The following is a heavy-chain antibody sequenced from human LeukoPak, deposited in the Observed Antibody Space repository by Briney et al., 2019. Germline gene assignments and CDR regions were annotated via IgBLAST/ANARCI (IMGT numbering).Heavy chain of an antibody. V-gene: IGHV3-30-3*01. D-gene: IGHD3-3*01. Sequence: GGSLRLSCAASGFTFSSYAMHWVRQAPGKGLEWVAAISYDGSNKYYADSVKGRFTISRDNAKNTLYLQMNSLRAEDTAVYYCARDGFWSGYPDAFDIWGQGTMVTVSS. CDR3: ARDGFWSGYPDAFDI. CDR2: ISYDGSNK. J-gene: IGHJ3*02. CDR1: GFTFSSYA.